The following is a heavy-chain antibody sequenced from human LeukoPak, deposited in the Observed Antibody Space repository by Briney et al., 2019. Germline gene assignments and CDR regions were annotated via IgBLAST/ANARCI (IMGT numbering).Heavy chain of an antibody. CDR1: GYTFTSYG. CDR3: ARDQGFWSGHQKDY. CDR2: ISAYNGNT. D-gene: IGHD3-3*01. V-gene: IGHV1-18*01. J-gene: IGHJ4*02. Sequence: ATVKVSCKASGYTFTSYGISWVRQAPGQGLEWMGWISAYNGNTNYAQKLQGRVTMTTDTSTSTAYMELRSLRSDDTAVYYCARDQGFWSGHQKDYWGQGTLVTVSS.